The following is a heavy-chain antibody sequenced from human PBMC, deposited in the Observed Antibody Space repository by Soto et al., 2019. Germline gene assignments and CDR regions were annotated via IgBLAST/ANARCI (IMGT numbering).Heavy chain of an antibody. CDR2: MNPNSGNV. V-gene: IGHV1-8*01. Sequence: QVQLVQSGAEVKKPGASVKVSCKASGYTFTNHDINWVRQATGQGLEWMGWMNPNSGNVGYAQKFQGRVTMTRNTSISTSYRELSSLRSEDTAVYSCARGYSTYGYYGMDVWGQGTTVTVSS. CDR1: GYTFTNHD. D-gene: IGHD4-4*01. CDR3: ARGYSTYGYYGMDV. J-gene: IGHJ6*02.